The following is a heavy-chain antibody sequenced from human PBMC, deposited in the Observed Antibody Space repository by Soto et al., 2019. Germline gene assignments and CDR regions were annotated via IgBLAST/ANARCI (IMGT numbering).Heavy chain of an antibody. CDR1: GGTFSSYA. Sequence: SVKVSCKASGGTFSSYAISWVRQAPGQGLEWMGGIIPIFGTANYAQKFQGRVTITADESTSTAYMELSSLRSEDTAVYYCARDTIVLVPDYGMDVWGQGTTVTVSS. CDR3: ARDTIVLVPDYGMDV. CDR2: IIPIFGTA. V-gene: IGHV1-69*13. J-gene: IGHJ6*02. D-gene: IGHD2-2*01.